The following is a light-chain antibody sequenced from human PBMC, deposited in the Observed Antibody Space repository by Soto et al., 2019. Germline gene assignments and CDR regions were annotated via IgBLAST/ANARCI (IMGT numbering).Light chain of an antibody. CDR2: DAS. V-gene: IGKV3D-20*01. CDR3: QQYGSSPMT. J-gene: IGKJ1*01. Sequence: EIVLTQSPATLSLSPGERATLSCGASQSVSSSYLAWYQQKPGLAPRLLIYDASSRATGIPDRFSVSGSGTNFTHTISRPEPEDFAMYYCQQYGSSPMTFGQGTKVDIK. CDR1: QSVSSSY.